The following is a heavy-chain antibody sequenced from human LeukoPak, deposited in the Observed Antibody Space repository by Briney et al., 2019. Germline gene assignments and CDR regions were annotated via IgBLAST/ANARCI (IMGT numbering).Heavy chain of an antibody. CDR3: AKRVSSSWTQFDY. J-gene: IGHJ4*02. D-gene: IGHD6-13*01. CDR2: IIGGTGGST. V-gene: IGHV3-23*01. CDR1: GFTFNDYP. Sequence: GGSLRLSCAAPGFTFNDYPINWVRQAPGKRLEWVSVIIGGTGGSTYYADSVKGRFTISRDNSKNTPYLQMNSLRAEDTAVYYCAKRVSSSWTQFDYWGQGTLVTVSS.